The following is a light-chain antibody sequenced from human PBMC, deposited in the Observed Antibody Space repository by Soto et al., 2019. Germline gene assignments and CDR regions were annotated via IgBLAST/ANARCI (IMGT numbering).Light chain of an antibody. V-gene: IGKV3-20*01. CDR2: GAS. J-gene: IGKJ5*01. CDR3: QQYGSSSIT. CDR1: QSVSSSY. Sequence: IVLTQSPGTLSLSQGERATLSCKASQSVSSSYLAWYQQKPGQAPRLLIYGASSRATGIPDRFSGSGSGTDFTLTISRLEPEDFAVYYCQQYGSSSITFGQGTRLEI.